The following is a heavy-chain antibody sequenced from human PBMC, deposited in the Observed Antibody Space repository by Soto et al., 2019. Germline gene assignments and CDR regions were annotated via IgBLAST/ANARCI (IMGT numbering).Heavy chain of an antibody. D-gene: IGHD2-2*01. CDR2: TYYRSKWYN. CDR3: ARESQVVPAAGIGGHYYMDV. Sequence: SQTLSLTCAISGDSVPSNSAAWNWIRQSPSRGLEWLGRTYYRSKWYNDYAVSVKSRITINPDTSKNQFSLQLNSVTPEDTAVYYCARESQVVPAAGIGGHYYMDVWGKGTTVTVSS. V-gene: IGHV6-1*01. CDR1: GDSVPSNSAA. J-gene: IGHJ6*03.